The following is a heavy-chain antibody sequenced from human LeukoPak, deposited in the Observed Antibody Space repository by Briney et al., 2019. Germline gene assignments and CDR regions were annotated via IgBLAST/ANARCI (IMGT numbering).Heavy chain of an antibody. CDR1: GFTFSSYE. J-gene: IGHJ6*02. CDR3: ARDRPPHYYGMDV. CDR2: ISSSGSTI. Sequence: PGGSLRLSCAASGFTFSSYEMNWVRQAPGKGLEWVSYISSSGSTIYYADSVKGRFTISRDNAKNSLYLQMNSLRAEDKAVYYCARDRPPHYYGMDVWGQGTTVTVSS. V-gene: IGHV3-48*03.